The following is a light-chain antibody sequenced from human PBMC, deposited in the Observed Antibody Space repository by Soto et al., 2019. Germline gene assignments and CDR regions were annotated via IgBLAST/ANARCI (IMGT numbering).Light chain of an antibody. J-gene: IGLJ2*01. Sequence: QAVVTQPPSVSAAPGQKVTISCSGSSSNIGNNYVSWYQQLPGTAPKLLIYDNNKRPSGIPDRFPGSKSGTSATLGITGLQTGDEADYYCGTWDSSLSVVVFGGGTKLTVL. V-gene: IGLV1-51*01. CDR3: GTWDSSLSVVV. CDR2: DNN. CDR1: SSNIGNNY.